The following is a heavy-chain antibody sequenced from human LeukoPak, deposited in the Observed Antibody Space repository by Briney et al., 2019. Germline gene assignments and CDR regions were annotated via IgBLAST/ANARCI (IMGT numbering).Heavy chain of an antibody. CDR2: INPNSGGT. D-gene: IGHD6-19*01. V-gene: IGHV1-2*02. CDR1: GYTFTDYY. CDR3: ARGYGIAVAGINWFDP. J-gene: IGHJ5*02. Sequence: GASVKVSCKASGYTFTDYYMHWVRQAPGQGLEWMGWINPNSGGTNYAQKFQGRVTMTRDTSISTAYMELSRLRSDDTAVYYCARGYGIAVAGINWFDPWGQGTLVTVSS.